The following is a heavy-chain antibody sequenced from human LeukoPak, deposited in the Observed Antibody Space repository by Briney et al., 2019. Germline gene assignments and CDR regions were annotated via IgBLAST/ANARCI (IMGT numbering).Heavy chain of an antibody. CDR2: ISSSSSYI. D-gene: IGHD2-15*01. CDR1: GFTFSSYS. V-gene: IGHV3-21*01. J-gene: IGHJ5*02. CDR3: ARDLEYCSGGSCYPNWFDP. Sequence: SGGSLRLSCAASGFTFSSYSMNWVRQAPGKGLEWVSSISSSSSYIYYADSVKGRFTISRDNAKNSLYLQMNSLRAEDTAVYYCARDLEYCSGGSCYPNWFDPWGQGTLVTVPS.